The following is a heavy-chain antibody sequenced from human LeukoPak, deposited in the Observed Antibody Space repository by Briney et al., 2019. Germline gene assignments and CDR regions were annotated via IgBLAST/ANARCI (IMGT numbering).Heavy chain of an antibody. J-gene: IGHJ5*02. D-gene: IGHD3-22*01. CDR2: INHSGST. CDR3: ARFSYYYDSSGYNWFDP. CDR1: GGSFGGYY. V-gene: IGHV4-34*01. Sequence: SETLSLTCAVYGGSFGGYYWSWIRQPPGKGLEWIGEINHSGSTNYNPSLKSRVTISVDTSKNQFSLKLSSVTAADTAVYYCARFSYYYDSSGYNWFDPWGQGTLVTVSS.